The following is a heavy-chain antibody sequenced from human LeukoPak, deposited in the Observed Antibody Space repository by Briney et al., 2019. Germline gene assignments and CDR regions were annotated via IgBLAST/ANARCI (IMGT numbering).Heavy chain of an antibody. D-gene: IGHD2-2*01. J-gene: IGHJ4*02. CDR2: ISYDGSNK. CDR1: GFTFSSYG. CDR3: AKVGHCSSTSCSQDY. V-gene: IGHV3-30*18. Sequence: GGSLRLSCAASGFTFSSYGMHWVRQAPGKGLEWVAVISYDGSNKYYADSAKGRFTISRDNSKNTLYLQMNSLRAEDTAVYYRAKVGHCSSTSCSQDYWGQGTLVTVSS.